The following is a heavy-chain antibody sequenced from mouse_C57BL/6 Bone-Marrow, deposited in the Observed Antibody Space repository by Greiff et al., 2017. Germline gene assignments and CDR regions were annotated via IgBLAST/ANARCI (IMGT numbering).Heavy chain of an antibody. CDR2: IDPANGNT. CDR1: GFNIKNTY. V-gene: IGHV14-3*01. CDR3: AVDYYGRIPSPFAY. J-gene: IGHJ3*01. D-gene: IGHD1-1*01. Sequence: EVQLQQSVAELVRPGASVKLSCTASGFNIKNTYMHWVKQRPEQGLEWIGRIDPANGNTKYAPKFQGKATITADTSSNTAYLQHSSLTSEDTAIYYCAVDYYGRIPSPFAYWGQGTLVTVSA.